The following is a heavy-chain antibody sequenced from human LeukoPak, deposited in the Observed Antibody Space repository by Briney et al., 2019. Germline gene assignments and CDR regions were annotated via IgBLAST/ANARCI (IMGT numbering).Heavy chain of an antibody. CDR1: GFTFSDYY. D-gene: IGHD4-17*01. V-gene: IGHV3-11*04. Sequence: GGSLRLXCAASGFTFSDYYMSWIRQAPGKGLEWVSYISSSGSTIYYADSVKGRFTISRDNAKNSLYLQMNSLRAEDTAVYYCARSHSVTTSPFDYWGQGTLVTVSS. J-gene: IGHJ4*02. CDR3: ARSHSVTTSPFDY. CDR2: ISSSGSTI.